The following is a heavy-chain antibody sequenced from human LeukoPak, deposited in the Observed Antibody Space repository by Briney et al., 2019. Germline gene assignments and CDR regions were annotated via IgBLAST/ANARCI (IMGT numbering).Heavy chain of an antibody. Sequence: GASVKVSCRVSGYTLTELSMHWVRQAPGKGLEWMGGFDPEDGETIYAQKFQARVTMTEDTSTDTAYMELSRLRSDDAAVYYCARGSKITGTLVYWGQGTLVTVSS. CDR2: FDPEDGET. D-gene: IGHD1-20*01. J-gene: IGHJ4*02. CDR3: ARGSKITGTLVY. V-gene: IGHV1-24*01. CDR1: GYTLTELS.